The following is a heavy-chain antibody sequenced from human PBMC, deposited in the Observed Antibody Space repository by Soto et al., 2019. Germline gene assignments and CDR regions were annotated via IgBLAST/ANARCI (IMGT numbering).Heavy chain of an antibody. Sequence: GGSLRLSCAASGFTFSSYGMHWVRQAPGKGLEWVAVIWYDGSNKYYADSVKGRFTISRDNSKNTLYLQMNSLRAEDTAVYYCARDPVRWLQLFSSGPSDYWGQGTLVTVSS. CDR1: GFTFSSYG. D-gene: IGHD5-12*01. J-gene: IGHJ4*02. V-gene: IGHV3-33*01. CDR2: IWYDGSNK. CDR3: ARDPVRWLQLFSSGPSDY.